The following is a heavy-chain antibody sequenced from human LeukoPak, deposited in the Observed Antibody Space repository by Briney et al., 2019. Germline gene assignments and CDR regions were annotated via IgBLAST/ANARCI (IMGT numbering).Heavy chain of an antibody. CDR3: ARQIASAGTAGFDF. CDR1: AGSISSYY. J-gene: IGHJ4*02. V-gene: IGHV4-4*07. D-gene: IGHD6-13*01. Sequence: PSETLSLTCTVSAGSISSYYSSWIRQPAGKGLEWIGRIYSTGSTNYDPSLKSRVTMSVDTSKNQFSLRLRSVTAADTAVYYCARQIASAGTAGFDFWGQGALVTVSS. CDR2: IYSTGST.